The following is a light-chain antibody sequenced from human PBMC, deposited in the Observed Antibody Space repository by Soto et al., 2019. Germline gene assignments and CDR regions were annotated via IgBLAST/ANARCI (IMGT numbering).Light chain of an antibody. Sequence: EIVLTQSPGTLSLSPGQRATLSCRASESISRDYLAWYQQRLGQAPRLLIYGASSGATGIPDRFSGSGSGTDFTLTITRLEPEDFAVYYCQQYVTSSPRTFGQGTKVDIK. V-gene: IGKV3-20*01. CDR1: ESISRDY. CDR3: QQYVTSSPRT. J-gene: IGKJ1*01. CDR2: GAS.